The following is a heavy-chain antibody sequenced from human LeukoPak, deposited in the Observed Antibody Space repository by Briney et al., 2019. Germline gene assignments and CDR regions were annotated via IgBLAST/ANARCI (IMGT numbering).Heavy chain of an antibody. Sequence: SETLSLTCTASGGSISSYYWSWIRQPPGKGLEWIGYIYYSGSTNYNPSLKSRVTISVDTSKNQFSLKLSSVTAADTAVYYCARHFNCGGGSCYADYWGQGTLVTVSS. V-gene: IGHV4-59*08. D-gene: IGHD2-15*01. CDR3: ARHFNCGGGSCYADY. CDR1: GGSISSYY. J-gene: IGHJ4*02. CDR2: IYYSGST.